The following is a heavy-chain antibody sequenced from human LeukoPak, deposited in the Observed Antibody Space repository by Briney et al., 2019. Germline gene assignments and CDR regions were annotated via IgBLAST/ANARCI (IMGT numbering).Heavy chain of an antibody. J-gene: IGHJ3*02. V-gene: IGHV3-48*01. Sequence: GGSLRLSCAASDFIFNTYTMSWVRQAPGKGLQWISYISRDSSVIHYADSVKGRFTISRDSARNSLYLQMNNLRAEDTAVYYCARDVLYAFDIWGQGTMVTVSS. CDR2: ISRDSSVI. CDR3: ARDVLYAFDI. CDR1: DFIFNTYT.